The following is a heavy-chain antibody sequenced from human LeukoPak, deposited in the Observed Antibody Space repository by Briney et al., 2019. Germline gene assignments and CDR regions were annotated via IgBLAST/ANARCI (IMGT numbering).Heavy chain of an antibody. V-gene: IGHV1-69*06. D-gene: IGHD2-15*01. CDR2: IIPIFGTT. J-gene: IGHJ4*02. CDR1: GGTFNSYT. CDR3: ARTDCSGGSCYSQFDY. Sequence: SVKVSCKASGGTFNSYTISWVRQAPGQGLEWMGGIIPIFGTTNYAQNFQGRVTITADKSTSTAYMELSSLRSEDTAVYYCARTDCSGGSCYSQFDYWGQGTLVTVSS.